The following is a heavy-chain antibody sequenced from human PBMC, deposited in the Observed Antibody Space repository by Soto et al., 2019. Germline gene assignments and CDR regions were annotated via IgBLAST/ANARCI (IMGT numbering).Heavy chain of an antibody. CDR1: GYTFTSYF. J-gene: IGHJ4*02. CDR2: INPSGGST. CDR3: ARVYCSGGSCYSIDN. D-gene: IGHD2-15*01. Sequence: GASVKVSCKASGYTFTSYFMHWVRQAPGQGLEWMGIINPSGGSTSYAQKFQGRVTMTRDTSTSTVYMELSSLRSEDTAVYYCARVYCSGGSCYSIDNWGQGTLVTVSS. V-gene: IGHV1-46*03.